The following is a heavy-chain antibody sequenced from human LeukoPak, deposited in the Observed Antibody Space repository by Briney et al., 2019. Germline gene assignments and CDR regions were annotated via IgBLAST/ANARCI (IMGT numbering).Heavy chain of an antibody. D-gene: IGHD3-16*01. CDR2: IIPIFGTA. CDR1: GGTFSSYA. CDR3: ARDIIGALRLGELRWFDP. V-gene: IGHV1-69*01. J-gene: IGHJ5*02. Sequence: SVKVSCKASGGTFSSYAISWVRQAPGQGLEWMGGIIPIFGTANYAQKFQGRVTITADESTSTAYMELSSLRSEDTAVYYCARDIIGALRLGELRWFDPWGQGTLVTVSS.